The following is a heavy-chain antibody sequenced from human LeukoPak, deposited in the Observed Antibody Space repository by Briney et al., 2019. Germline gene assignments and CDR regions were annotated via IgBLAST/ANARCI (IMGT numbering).Heavy chain of an antibody. V-gene: IGHV3-33*01. J-gene: IGHJ3*01. CDR1: GFXFSDYA. D-gene: IGHD3-10*01. Sequence: PGGSLRLSCAASGFXFSDYAMHWVRQAPGKGLEWVAVIGYDGSNKYDADSVKGRFTISRDNSKNMMYLQMNSLRAEDTAVYYCARDRFMVRGVMMGTFDLWGQGTMVTVSS. CDR2: IGYDGSNK. CDR3: ARDRFMVRGVMMGTFDL.